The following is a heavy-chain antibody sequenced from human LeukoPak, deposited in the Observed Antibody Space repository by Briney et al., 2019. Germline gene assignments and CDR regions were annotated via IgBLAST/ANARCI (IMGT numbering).Heavy chain of an antibody. D-gene: IGHD3-22*01. J-gene: IGHJ4*02. V-gene: IGHV3-7*01. Sequence: GGSLRLSCAASGFTFSSSWMSWVRQAPGKGLEWVANIKVDGSEKYYVDSVKGRFTTSRDNAKNSVYLQMNSLRAEDTAVYYCARGRFNYDSTGYSSFYYWGQGTLVTVSS. CDR2: IKVDGSEK. CDR1: GFTFSSSW. CDR3: ARGRFNYDSTGYSSFYY.